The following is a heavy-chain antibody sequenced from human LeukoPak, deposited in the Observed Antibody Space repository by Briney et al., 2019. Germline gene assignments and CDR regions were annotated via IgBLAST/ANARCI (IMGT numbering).Heavy chain of an antibody. D-gene: IGHD2-15*01. CDR2: TNSDGSSR. CDR3: AKVRYCSGVNCYPDDN. V-gene: IGHV3-74*01. CDR1: GFTFSGHW. Sequence: GGSLRLSCAVSGFTFSGHWMFWVRQAPGKGLEWVSSTNSDGSSRGYTDSVKGRFTISRDNSKNMLYLEMNSLSTEDTAVYYCAKVRYCSGVNCYPDDNWGQGTLVTVSS. J-gene: IGHJ4*02.